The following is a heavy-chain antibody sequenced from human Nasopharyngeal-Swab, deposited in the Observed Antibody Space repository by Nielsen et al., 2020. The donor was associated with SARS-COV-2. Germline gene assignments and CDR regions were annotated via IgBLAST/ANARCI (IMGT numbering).Heavy chain of an antibody. CDR2: INHSGST. D-gene: IGHD3-10*01. Sequence: SETPSLTCAVYGGSFSGYYWSWIRQPPGKGLEWIGEINHSGSTNYNPSLKSRVTISVDTSKNQFSLKLSSVTAADTAVYYCARVPGFWYFDLWGRGTLVTVSS. CDR3: ARVPGFWYFDL. V-gene: IGHV4-34*01. J-gene: IGHJ2*01. CDR1: GGSFSGYY.